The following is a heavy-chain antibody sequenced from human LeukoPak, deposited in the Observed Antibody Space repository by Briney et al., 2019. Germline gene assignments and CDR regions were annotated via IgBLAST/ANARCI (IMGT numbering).Heavy chain of an antibody. D-gene: IGHD4-17*01. Sequence: GGSLRLSCAASGFTFSSYGMHWVRQAPGKGLEWVAVISYDGSNKDYADSVKGRFTISRDNSKNTLYLQMNSLRAEDTAVYYCANHPYGDYGFYWGQGTLVTVSS. CDR2: ISYDGSNK. CDR3: ANHPYGDYGFY. V-gene: IGHV3-30*18. CDR1: GFTFSSYG. J-gene: IGHJ4*02.